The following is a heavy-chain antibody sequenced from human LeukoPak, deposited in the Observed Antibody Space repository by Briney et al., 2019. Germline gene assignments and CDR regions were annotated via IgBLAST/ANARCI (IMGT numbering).Heavy chain of an antibody. CDR2: ISAYNGNT. CDR3: ARDYSYDYLWGSYRSDY. V-gene: IGHV1-18*01. CDR1: GYTFTNYG. Sequence: ASVKVSCKTSGYTFTNYGISWVRQAPGQGLEWMGWISAYNGNTNNAQKFQGRVSMSTETSTSTAYMELRSLRYDDTAVYYCARDYSYDYLWGSYRSDYWGQGTLVTVSS. J-gene: IGHJ4*02. D-gene: IGHD3-16*02.